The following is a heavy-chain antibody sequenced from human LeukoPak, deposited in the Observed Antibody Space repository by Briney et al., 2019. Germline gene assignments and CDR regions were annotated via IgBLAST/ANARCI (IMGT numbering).Heavy chain of an antibody. D-gene: IGHD5-12*01. J-gene: IGHJ2*01. CDR3: AKDRGYGVSYWYFDL. Sequence: PGGSLRLSCAASGFTFSSYGMHWVRQAPGKGLEWVSAISGSGGSTYYADSVKGRFTISRDNSKNTLYLQMNSLRAEDTAVYYCAKDRGYGVSYWYFDLWGRGTLVTVSS. CDR2: ISGSGGST. CDR1: GFTFSSYG. V-gene: IGHV3-23*01.